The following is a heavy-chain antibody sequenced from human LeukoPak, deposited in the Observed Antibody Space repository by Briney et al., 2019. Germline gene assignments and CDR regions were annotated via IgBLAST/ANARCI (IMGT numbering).Heavy chain of an antibody. Sequence: GRSLRLSCAASGFTFDDYAMHWVRQAPGKGLEWVSGISWNSGSIGYADSVKGRFTISRDNAKNSLYLQMNSLRAEDTALYYCAKDMMAHSYGYDAFDIWGQGTMVTVSS. CDR3: AKDMMAHSYGYDAFDI. V-gene: IGHV3-9*01. J-gene: IGHJ3*02. CDR1: GFTFDDYA. CDR2: ISWNSGSI. D-gene: IGHD5-18*01.